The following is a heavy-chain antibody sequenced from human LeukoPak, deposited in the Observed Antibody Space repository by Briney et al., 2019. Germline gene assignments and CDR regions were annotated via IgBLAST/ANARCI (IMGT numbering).Heavy chain of an antibody. J-gene: IGHJ6*03. CDR1: GGSISSSSYY. CDR3: ARLQVHYYYYMDV. D-gene: IGHD1-1*01. V-gene: IGHV4-39*01. Sequence: SETLSLTCTVSGGSISSSSYYRGWIRQPSGKRLEWNGSIYYSGSAYYNPSLKSRVTISVDTSKNQFSLKLSSVTAADTAVYYCARLQVHYYYYMDVWGKGTTVTVSS. CDR2: IYYSGSA.